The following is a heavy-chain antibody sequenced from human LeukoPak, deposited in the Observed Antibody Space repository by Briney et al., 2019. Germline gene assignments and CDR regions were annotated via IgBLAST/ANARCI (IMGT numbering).Heavy chain of an antibody. J-gene: IGHJ4*02. CDR1: GGSISSYY. CDR2: IYTSGST. Sequence: SGTLSLTCTVSGGSISSYYWSWIRQPAGKGLEWIGRIYTSGSTNYNPSLKSRVTMSVDTSKNQFSLKLSSVTAADTAVYYCAREDSGIAAAGTPYWGQGTLVTVSS. D-gene: IGHD6-13*01. V-gene: IGHV4-4*07. CDR3: AREDSGIAAAGTPY.